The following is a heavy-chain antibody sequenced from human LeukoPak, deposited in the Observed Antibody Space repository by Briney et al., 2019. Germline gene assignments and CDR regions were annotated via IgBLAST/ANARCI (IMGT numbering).Heavy chain of an antibody. J-gene: IGHJ4*02. CDR3: ARSSRYYDSSGHGFDY. CDR1: GGSISSGGYY. Sequence: PSETLSLTCTVSGGSISSGGYYWSWIRQHPGKGLEWIGYIYYSGSTYYNPSLKSRVTISVDTSKSQFSLKLSSVTAADTAVYYCARSSRYYDSSGHGFDYWGQGTLVTVSS. D-gene: IGHD3-22*01. V-gene: IGHV4-31*03. CDR2: IYYSGST.